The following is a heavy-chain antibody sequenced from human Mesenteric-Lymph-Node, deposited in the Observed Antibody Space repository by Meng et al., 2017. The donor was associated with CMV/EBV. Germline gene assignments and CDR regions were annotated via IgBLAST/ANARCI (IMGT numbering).Heavy chain of an antibody. Sequence: SGPTLVKPTQTLTLTCTFSGFSLSTSGVGVGWIRQPPGKALEWLALIYWNDDKRYSPSLKSRLTITKDTSKNQVVLTMTNMDPVDTATYYCAHTITIFGLLRFDPWGQGTLVTVSS. CDR1: GFSLSTSGVG. CDR2: IYWNDDK. CDR3: AHTITIFGLLRFDP. J-gene: IGHJ5*02. V-gene: IGHV2-5*01. D-gene: IGHD3-3*01.